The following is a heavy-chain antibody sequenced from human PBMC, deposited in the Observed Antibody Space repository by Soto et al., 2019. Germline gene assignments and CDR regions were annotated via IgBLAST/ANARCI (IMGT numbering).Heavy chain of an antibody. D-gene: IGHD3-22*01. J-gene: IGHJ6*02. V-gene: IGHV3-30-3*01. CDR3: ARVGGRWLLTQSSFDV. CDR2: ISYDGSNK. CDR1: GFTFSSYA. Sequence: PGGSLRLSCAASGFTFSSYAMHWVRQAPGKGLEWVAVISYDGSNKYYADSVKGRFTISRDNSKNTLYLQMNSLRAEDTAVYYCARVGGRWLLTQSSFDVWGQGTTVTVSS.